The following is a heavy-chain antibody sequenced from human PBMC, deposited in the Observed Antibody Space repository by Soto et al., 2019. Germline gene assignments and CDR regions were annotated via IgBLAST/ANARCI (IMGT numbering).Heavy chain of an antibody. V-gene: IGHV3-23*01. D-gene: IGHD1-26*01. J-gene: IGHJ4*02. CDR1: GFSFRTYT. CDR2: ISGSGGSP. CDR3: AKARCTTTDCYVPDY. Sequence: EVQLSESGGGLVQTGGSLRLSCAASGFSFRTYTMSWVRQAPGKGLEWLSVISGSGGSPSYPDSVQGRFVISRDNARNTLYLHMNSLRAEDTAMYYCAKARCTTTDCYVPDYWGRGTLVTVSS.